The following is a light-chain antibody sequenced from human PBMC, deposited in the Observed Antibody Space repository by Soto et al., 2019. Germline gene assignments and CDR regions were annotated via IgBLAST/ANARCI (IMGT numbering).Light chain of an antibody. Sequence: SYELTQPPSVSVAPGKTARITCGGNNIGSKSVHWYQQKPGQAPVLVIYYDSDRPSGIPERFSGYNSGNTATLTISRVEAGDEADYYCQVWDSSSDQYVFGTGTKLTVL. CDR1: NIGSKS. CDR2: YDS. CDR3: QVWDSSSDQYV. V-gene: IGLV3-21*04. J-gene: IGLJ1*01.